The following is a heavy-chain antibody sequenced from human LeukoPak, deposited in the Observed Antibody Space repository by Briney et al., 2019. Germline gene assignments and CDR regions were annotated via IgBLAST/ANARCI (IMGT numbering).Heavy chain of an antibody. CDR1: GFTVSRDY. J-gene: IGHJ5*02. CDR2: IYSDGTT. V-gene: IGHV3-66*01. D-gene: IGHD3-10*01. CDR3: ARAIHGAT. Sequence: GGSLRLSCAASGFTVSRDYMSWVRQAPGKGLEWVSFIYSDGTTFYADSVKGGSTISRDNSKNTLYLQMNSLRAEDTAVYYCARAIHGATWGQGTLVTVSS.